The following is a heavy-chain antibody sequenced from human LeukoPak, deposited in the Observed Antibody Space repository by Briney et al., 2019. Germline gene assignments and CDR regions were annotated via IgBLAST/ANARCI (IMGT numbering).Heavy chain of an antibody. D-gene: IGHD2-15*01. CDR1: GGSFSGYY. CDR2: IYTSGST. J-gene: IGHJ4*02. CDR3: ARGRVGGGSCYLDY. Sequence: PSETLSLTCAVYGGSFSGYYWSWIRQPAGKGLEWIGRIYTSGSTNYNPSLKSRVTISVDTSKNQFSLKLSSVTAADTAVYYCARGRVGGGSCYLDYWGQGTLVTVSS. V-gene: IGHV4-59*10.